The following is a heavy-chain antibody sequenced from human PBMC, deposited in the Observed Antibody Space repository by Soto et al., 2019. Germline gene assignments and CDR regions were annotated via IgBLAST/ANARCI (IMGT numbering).Heavy chain of an antibody. CDR2: ISSSSSYI. V-gene: IGHV3-21*01. Sequence: EVPLVESGGGLVKPGGSLRLSCAASGFTFSSYSMNWVRQAPGKGLEWVSSISSSSSYIYYADSVKGRFTISRDNAKNSLYLQMNSLRAEDTAVYYCARDRSGNLAFDIWGQGTMVTVSS. CDR3: ARDRSGNLAFDI. CDR1: GFTFSSYS. J-gene: IGHJ3*02. D-gene: IGHD3-3*01.